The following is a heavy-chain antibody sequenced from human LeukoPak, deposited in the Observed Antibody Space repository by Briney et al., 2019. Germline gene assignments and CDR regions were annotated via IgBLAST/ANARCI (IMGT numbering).Heavy chain of an antibody. J-gene: IGHJ3*02. CDR2: IYTSGST. Sequence: PSETLSLTCTVSGGSISSGSYYWSWSRQPAGKGLEWIGRIYTSGSTNYNPSLKSRVTISVDTSKNQFSLKLSSVTAADTAVYYCARDKRTTGDAFDIWGQGTMVTVSS. V-gene: IGHV4-61*02. CDR3: ARDKRTTGDAFDI. CDR1: GGSISSGSYY. D-gene: IGHD1-14*01.